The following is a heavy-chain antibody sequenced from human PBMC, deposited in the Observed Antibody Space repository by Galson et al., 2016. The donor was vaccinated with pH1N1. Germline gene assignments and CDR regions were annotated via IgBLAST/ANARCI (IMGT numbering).Heavy chain of an antibody. CDR3: ARHSPGRAVGVFDC. V-gene: IGHV6-1*01. D-gene: IGHD6-19*01. J-gene: IGHJ4*02. CDR1: GDSVSSNSAA. Sequence: CAISGDSVSSNSAAWNWIRQSPSRGLEWLGRTYYRSKWFCNYAVSVQGRITINPDTSKNQFSLQLNSVTPEDTAVYYCARHSPGRAVGVFDCWGQGTLVTVSS. CDR2: TYYRSKWFC.